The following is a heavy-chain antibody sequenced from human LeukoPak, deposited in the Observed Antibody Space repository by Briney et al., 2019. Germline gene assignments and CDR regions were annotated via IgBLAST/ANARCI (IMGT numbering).Heavy chain of an antibody. J-gene: IGHJ6*03. CDR3: ARGSAHTAITIFGVVIPYMDV. CDR1: GFTFSSYS. V-gene: IGHV3-48*01. Sequence: PGGSLRLSCAASGFTFSSYSMNWVRQAPGKGLEWVSYISSSSSTIYYADSVKGRFTISRDNAKNSLYLQMNSLRAEDTAVYYCARGSAHTAITIFGVVIPYMDVWGKGTTVTVSS. D-gene: IGHD3-3*01. CDR2: ISSSSSTI.